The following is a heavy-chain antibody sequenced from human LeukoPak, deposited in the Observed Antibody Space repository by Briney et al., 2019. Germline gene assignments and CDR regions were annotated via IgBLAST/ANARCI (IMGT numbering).Heavy chain of an antibody. J-gene: IGHJ4*02. Sequence: GGSLRLSCAASGFTFSSYGMHWVRQAPGKGLEWVAFIRYDGSNKYYADSVKGRFTISGDNSKNTLYLQMNSLRAEDTAVYYCAKGSSSSLVQAVYWGQGTLVTVSS. CDR1: GFTFSSYG. CDR3: AKGSSSSLVQAVY. D-gene: IGHD6-6*01. V-gene: IGHV3-30*02. CDR2: IRYDGSNK.